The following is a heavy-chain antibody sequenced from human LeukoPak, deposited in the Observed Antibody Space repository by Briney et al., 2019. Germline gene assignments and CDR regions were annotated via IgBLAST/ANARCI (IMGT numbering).Heavy chain of an antibody. CDR3: TRVGYCATTSCRTAFDI. D-gene: IGHD2-2*01. V-gene: IGHV3-74*01. CDR2: INTDGSST. Sequence: GGSLRLSCAASGLTFSTYWMHWVRQAPGKGRVWVSRINTDGSSTSYADSVKGRFTISRDNAKNTLYLQMNSLRAEDTAVYFCTRVGYCATTSCRTAFDIWGQGTMVTVSS. J-gene: IGHJ3*02. CDR1: GLTFSTYW.